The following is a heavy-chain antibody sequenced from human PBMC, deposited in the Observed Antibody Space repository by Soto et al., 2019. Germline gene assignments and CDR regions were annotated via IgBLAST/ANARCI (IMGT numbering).Heavy chain of an antibody. Sequence: PGESLKISCKGSGYSFTNYWINWVRQMPGKGLEWMGRIDPSDSYNNYSPSFQGHVTISADKSFSTAYLQWSSLRASDSAIYYCARRGLTPGSYGLGVWGQGTTVSVSS. V-gene: IGHV5-10-1*01. CDR1: GYSFTNYW. CDR3: ARRGLTPGSYGLGV. D-gene: IGHD2-2*01. J-gene: IGHJ6*02. CDR2: IDPSDSYN.